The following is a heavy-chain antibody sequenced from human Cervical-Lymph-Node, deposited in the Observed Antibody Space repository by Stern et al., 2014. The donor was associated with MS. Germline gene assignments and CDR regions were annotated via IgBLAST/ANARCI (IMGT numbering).Heavy chain of an antibody. CDR2: LSYDGKKA. CDR1: GFTFNHYA. V-gene: IGHV3-30*04. CDR3: ARGGALDY. D-gene: IGHD3-16*01. J-gene: IGHJ4*02. Sequence: MQLVESGGGVVQPGGSLRLSCAASGFTFNHYAMQWVRQAQGKGLEWVSILSYDGKKASYSDSVKGRFNVSRDNSKNTLFLQMSGLTSGDTGVYYCARGGALDYWGQGALVTVSS.